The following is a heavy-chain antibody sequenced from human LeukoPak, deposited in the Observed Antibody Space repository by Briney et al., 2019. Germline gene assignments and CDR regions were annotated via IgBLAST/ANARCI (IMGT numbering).Heavy chain of an antibody. CDR3: ARGLMFSGYTY. CDR1: GGSFSGYY. D-gene: IGHD3-22*01. Sequence: SETLSLTCAVYGGSFSGYYWSWIRQLPGKGLEWIGEINHSGSTNYNPSLKSRVTISVDTSKNQFSLKLSSVTAADTAVYYCARGLMFSGYTYWGQGTQVTVSS. V-gene: IGHV4-34*01. J-gene: IGHJ4*02. CDR2: INHSGST.